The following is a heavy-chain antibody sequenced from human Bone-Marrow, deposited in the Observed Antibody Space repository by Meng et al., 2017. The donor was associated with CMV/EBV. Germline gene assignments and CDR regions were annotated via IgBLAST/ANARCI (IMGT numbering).Heavy chain of an antibody. CDR3: ARGGELLFC. CDR1: GFTFNNAY. D-gene: IGHD1-26*01. Sequence: GESLKISCAASGFTFNNAYMSWVRQAPGKGLEWVANIKQDGSEKYYVDSVKGRFTISRDNAKNSLYLQMNSLRAEDTAVYYCARGGELLFCWGQGTLVTVSS. J-gene: IGHJ4*02. V-gene: IGHV3-7*01. CDR2: IKQDGSEK.